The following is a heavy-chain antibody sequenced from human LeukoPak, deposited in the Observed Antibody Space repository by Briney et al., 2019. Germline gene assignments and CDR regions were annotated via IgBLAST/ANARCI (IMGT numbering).Heavy chain of an antibody. Sequence: RSRRPARTVAGFTSADYAIRWVRQAAGKGRGWVGFIRNKVYGVTKEYAVSVKGRFTISRDDSKSIAYLQMNSLKTEDTAVYYCIRDTGYYDSSGSYYTQPNDYWGQGTLVTVSS. D-gene: IGHD3-22*01. J-gene: IGHJ4*02. CDR2: IRNKVYGVTK. V-gene: IGHV3-49*04. CDR3: IRDTGYYDSSGSYYTQPNDY. CDR1: GFTSADYA.